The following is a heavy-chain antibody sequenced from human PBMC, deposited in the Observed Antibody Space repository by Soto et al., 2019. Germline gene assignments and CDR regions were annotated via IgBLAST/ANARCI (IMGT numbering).Heavy chain of an antibody. CDR1: GGTFSPCI. CDR2: IIPFHGVT. CDR3: TRDWEITVSTWSFGGF. J-gene: IGHJ4*02. Sequence: QVQLVQSGAEVKKPGSSVKVSCKASGGTFSPCIINWVRQAPGQGLEWMGRIIPFHGVTNYAQKFQARVTITADKSTSTAYMELSGLRFEDTAMYYCTRDWEITVSTWSFGGFWGRGTLVTVSS. V-gene: IGHV1-69*08. D-gene: IGHD3-10*01.